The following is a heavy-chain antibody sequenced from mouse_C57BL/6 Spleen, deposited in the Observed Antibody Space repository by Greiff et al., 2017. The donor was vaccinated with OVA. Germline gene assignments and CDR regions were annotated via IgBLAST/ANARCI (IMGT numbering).Heavy chain of an antibody. D-gene: IGHD1-1*01. CDR1: GFTIKNTY. V-gene: IGHV14-3*01. CDR2: IDPANGNT. CDR3: ARNSYGSLDY. J-gene: IGHJ2*01. Sequence: EVQLQQSVAELVRPGASVKLSCTASGFTIKNTYMHWVKQRPEQGLEWIGRIDPANGNTKYAPKFQGKATITADTSSNTAYLQLSSLTSEDTAIYYCARNSYGSLDYWGQGTTLTVSS.